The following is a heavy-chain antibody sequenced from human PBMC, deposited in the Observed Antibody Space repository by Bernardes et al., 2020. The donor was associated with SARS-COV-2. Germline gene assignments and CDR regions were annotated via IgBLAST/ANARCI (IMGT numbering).Heavy chain of an antibody. Sequence: ASVKVSCKASGYPFTGYYMHWVRQAPGQGLEWMGWINPNSGGTNYAQKFQGRVTMTRDTSISTAHMELSRLRSDDTAVYYCAIPPTNYDRYGMDVWGQGTLVTVSS. J-gene: IGHJ6*02. CDR2: INPNSGGT. D-gene: IGHD3-22*01. CDR3: AIPPTNYDRYGMDV. V-gene: IGHV1-2*02. CDR1: GYPFTGYY.